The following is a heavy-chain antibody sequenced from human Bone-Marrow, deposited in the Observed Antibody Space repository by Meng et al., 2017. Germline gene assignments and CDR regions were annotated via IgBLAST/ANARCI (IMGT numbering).Heavy chain of an antibody. D-gene: IGHD2-21*02. CDR1: GFTFSSYA. CDR2: ISYDGSNK. CDR3: ARETLSVVTTWGFDY. Sequence: GESLKISCAASGFTFSSYAMSWVRQAPGKGLEWVAVISYDGSNKKYSDFVKGRFTISRDNSRNTLYLQMNSLRTEDTAVYYCARETLSVVTTWGFDYWGQGTLVTVSS. V-gene: IGHV3-30*04. J-gene: IGHJ4*02.